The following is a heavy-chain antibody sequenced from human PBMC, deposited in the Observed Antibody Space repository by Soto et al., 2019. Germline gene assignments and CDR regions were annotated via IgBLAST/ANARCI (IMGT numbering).Heavy chain of an antibody. CDR3: ARDKSADSSGYLYYFDY. CDR2: IIPIFGTI. Sequence: SVKVSCKPSGGTFSSDAITWVRQAPGQGLEWMGGIIPIFGTINYAQKFQGRVTITADKSTTTAYMELSSLRSEDTAVYYCARDKSADSSGYLYYFDYWGQGTLVTVSS. D-gene: IGHD3-22*01. V-gene: IGHV1-69*06. J-gene: IGHJ4*02. CDR1: GGTFSSDA.